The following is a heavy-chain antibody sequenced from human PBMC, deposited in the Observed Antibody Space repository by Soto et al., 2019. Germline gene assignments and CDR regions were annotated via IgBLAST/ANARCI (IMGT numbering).Heavy chain of an antibody. CDR2: ISGSGGST. V-gene: IGHV3-23*01. J-gene: IGHJ4*02. CDR3: AKDCDNSGYCSYSY. D-gene: IGHD3-22*01. CDR1: GLTFSSYA. Sequence: GSLRLSCAASGLTFSSYAMTWVRQAPGKGLEWVSAISGSGGSTYYADSVKGRFTISRDNSKNTLYLQMNSLRAEDTAVYYCAKDCDNSGYCSYSYWGKGNIVSVS.